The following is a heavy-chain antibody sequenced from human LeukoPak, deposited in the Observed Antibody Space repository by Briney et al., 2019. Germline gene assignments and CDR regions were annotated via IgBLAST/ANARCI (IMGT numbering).Heavy chain of an antibody. CDR2: VYSGGDT. CDR3: ARKGAGYSGYGIDY. D-gene: IGHD5-12*01. V-gene: IGHV3-53*01. J-gene: IGHJ4*02. Sequence: GGSLRLSCAASGFTVSSNYMTWIRQAPGERLEWVSIVYSGGDTYYADSVKGRFTISRDDAKNSLYLQMDSLRAEDTAVYYCARKGAGYSGYGIDYWGQGTLVTVSS. CDR1: GFTVSSNY.